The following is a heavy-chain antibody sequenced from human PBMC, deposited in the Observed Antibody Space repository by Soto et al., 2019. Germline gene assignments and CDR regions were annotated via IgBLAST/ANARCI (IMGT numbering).Heavy chain of an antibody. CDR3: ALRSGIAVDGTPLFDY. V-gene: IGHV1-69*02. CDR1: GGTFSSYT. CDR2: IIPIRGIA. Sequence: QVQLVQSGAEVKKPGSSVKVSCKASGGTFSSYTISWVRQAPGQGLEWMGRIIPIRGIANYAQKFQGRVTITADKSTSTAYMELSSLRSEDTAVYYCALRSGIAVDGTPLFDYWGQGTLVTVSS. J-gene: IGHJ4*02. D-gene: IGHD6-19*01.